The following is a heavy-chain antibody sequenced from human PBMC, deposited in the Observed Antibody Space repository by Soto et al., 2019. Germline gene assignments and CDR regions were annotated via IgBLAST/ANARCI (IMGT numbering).Heavy chain of an antibody. J-gene: IGHJ3*02. D-gene: IGHD6-13*01. V-gene: IGHV3-23*01. Sequence: PGGSLRLSCAASGFTFSSYAMSWVRQAPGKGLEWVSAISGSGGSTYYADSVKGRFTISRDNSKNTLYLQMNSLRAEDTAVYYCAKEWGTSSSWYTGAFEIWGQGTMVTVSS. CDR2: ISGSGGST. CDR3: AKEWGTSSSWYTGAFEI. CDR1: GFTFSSYA.